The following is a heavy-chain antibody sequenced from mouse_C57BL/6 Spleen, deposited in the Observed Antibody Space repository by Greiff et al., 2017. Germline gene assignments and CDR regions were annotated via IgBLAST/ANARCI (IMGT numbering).Heavy chain of an antibody. J-gene: IGHJ3*01. CDR1: GYAFSSSW. CDR3: ARGDGWCEFGY. D-gene: IGHD1-1*02. V-gene: IGHV1-82*01. CDR2: IYPGDGDT. Sequence: QVQLLQSGPELVKPGASVKMSCKASGYAFSSSWMHWVKQRPGQGLEWIGQIYPGDGDTNYNGKFKGKATLTADKSSSTAYMQLSSLTSEDSAVYFCARGDGWCEFGYWGQGTLVTVSA.